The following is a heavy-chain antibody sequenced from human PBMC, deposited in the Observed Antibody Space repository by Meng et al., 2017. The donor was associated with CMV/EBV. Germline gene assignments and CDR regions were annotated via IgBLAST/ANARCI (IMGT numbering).Heavy chain of an antibody. Sequence: VQLVQSGASVKKPRSSVTVSRNASGGPLRIYAISWGRQAPGQGLEWMGGIIPIFGTANYAQKFQGRVTITADESTSTAYMELSSLRSEDTAVYYCARNQPSRGWSHEDYWGQGTLVTVSS. CDR3: ARNQPSRGWSHEDY. CDR1: GGPLRIYA. V-gene: IGHV1-69*12. CDR2: IIPIFGTA. D-gene: IGHD2-15*01. J-gene: IGHJ4*02.